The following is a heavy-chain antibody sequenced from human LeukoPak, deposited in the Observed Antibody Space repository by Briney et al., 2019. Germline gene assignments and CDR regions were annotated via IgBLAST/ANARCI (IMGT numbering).Heavy chain of an antibody. CDR1: GFTFSSYA. CDR2: ISYDGSNK. J-gene: IGHJ6*02. CDR3: ARDRYYDSSGYYSYAAGMDV. D-gene: IGHD3-22*01. V-gene: IGHV3-30-3*01. Sequence: GRSLRLSCAASGFTFSSYAMHWVRQAPGKGLEWVAVISYDGSNKYYADSVKGRFTISRDNSKNTLYLQMNSLRAEDTAVYYCARDRYYDSSGYYSYAAGMDVWGQGTTVTVSS.